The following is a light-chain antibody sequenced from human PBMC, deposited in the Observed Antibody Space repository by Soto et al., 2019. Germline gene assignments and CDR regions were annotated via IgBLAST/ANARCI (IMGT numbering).Light chain of an antibody. CDR1: QSISSSY. V-gene: IGKV3-20*01. Sequence: EIVLTQSPGTLSLSPGERTTLSCRASQSISSSYLAWYQQKPGQAPRLLVYGASSRATGIPDRFSGSGSGTDFTLSISSLEPEDFALYYCQQYSSTSWTLGQATKV. J-gene: IGKJ1*01. CDR3: QQYSSTSWT. CDR2: GAS.